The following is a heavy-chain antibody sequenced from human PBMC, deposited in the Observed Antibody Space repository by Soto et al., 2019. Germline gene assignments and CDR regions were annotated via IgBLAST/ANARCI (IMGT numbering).Heavy chain of an antibody. J-gene: IGHJ3*02. V-gene: IGHV3-21*01. CDR2: ISSSSSYI. Sequence: GGSLRLSCAASGFTFSSYSMNWVRQAPGKGLEWVSSISSSSSYIYYADSVKGRFTISRDNADNSLYLQMNSLTAEDTAVYYCTKEKSVMYSGYDAFDIWGRGTMVTVSS. CDR1: GFTFSSYS. D-gene: IGHD5-12*01. CDR3: TKEKSVMYSGYDAFDI.